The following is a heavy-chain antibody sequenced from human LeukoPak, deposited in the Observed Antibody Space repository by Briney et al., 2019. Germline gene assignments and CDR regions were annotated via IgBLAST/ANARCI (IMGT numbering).Heavy chain of an antibody. CDR3: ARGISIAAAGLFDY. D-gene: IGHD6-13*01. CDR1: GFTFSSYW. V-gene: IGHV3-74*01. J-gene: IGHJ4*02. Sequence: GGSLRLSCAASGFTFSSYWMHWVRQAPGKGLVWVSRINSDGSSTSYADSVKGRFTISRDNAKNTLYLQMNSLRAEDTAVYYCARGISIAAAGLFDYWGQGTLVTVSS. CDR2: INSDGSST.